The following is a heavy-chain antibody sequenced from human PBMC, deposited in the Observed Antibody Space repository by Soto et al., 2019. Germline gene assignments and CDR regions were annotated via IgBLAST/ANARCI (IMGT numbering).Heavy chain of an antibody. CDR3: ARPGRDWGSLEY. CDR2: VNHSGSP. J-gene: IGHJ4*02. V-gene: IGHV4-34*01. Sequence: PSETLSLTCDVYSDSFAAYYWGWIRQPPGKGLEWIGEVNHSGSPNYNPSLKSRVTISVATSRNQFSLTLNSVTAADTAVYYCARPGRDWGSLEYWGQGTLVTVSS. D-gene: IGHD7-27*01. CDR1: SDSFAAYY.